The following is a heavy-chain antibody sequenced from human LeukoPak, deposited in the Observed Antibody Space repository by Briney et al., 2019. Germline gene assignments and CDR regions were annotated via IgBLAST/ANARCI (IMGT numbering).Heavy chain of an antibody. J-gene: IGHJ4*02. Sequence: GGSLRLSCAASGFTFSSYWMHWVRQAPGKGLVWVSRINTDGSSTRYADSVKGRFTISRDNAKNTLYLQMNSLRAEDTAVYYCARAFSAQAGAYCGGDCYSYYWGQGTLVTVSS. CDR2: INTDGSST. V-gene: IGHV3-74*01. CDR3: ARAFSAQAGAYCGGDCYSYY. CDR1: GFTFSSYW. D-gene: IGHD2-21*01.